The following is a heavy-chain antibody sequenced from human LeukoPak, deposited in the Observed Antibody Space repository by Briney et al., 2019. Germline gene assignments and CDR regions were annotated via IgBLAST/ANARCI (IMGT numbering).Heavy chain of an antibody. D-gene: IGHD3-22*01. CDR1: DGSISSYY. CDR3: ARLGVVVTHYYYMDV. CDR2: IHNSGGI. J-gene: IGHJ6*03. V-gene: IGHV4-59*08. Sequence: SETLSLTCTVSDGSISSYYWSWIRQPPGKGLEWIGYIHNSGGINYDPSLKSRVTISIDTSKNRISLRLTSVTAADAAVYYCARLGVVVTHYYYMDVWGKGTTVTVSS.